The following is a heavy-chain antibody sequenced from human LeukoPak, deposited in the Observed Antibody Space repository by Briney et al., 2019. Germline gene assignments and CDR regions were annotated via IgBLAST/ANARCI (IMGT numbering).Heavy chain of an antibody. CDR1: GYTFTGYY. D-gene: IGHD3-22*01. CDR2: IIPIFGTA. CDR3: ATSDYYDSSGYYYFDY. J-gene: IGHJ4*02. V-gene: IGHV1-69*13. Sequence: GASVKVSCKASGYTFTGYYMHWVRQAPGQGLEWMGGIIPIFGTANYAQKFQGRVTITADESTSTAYMELSSLRPEDTAVCYCATSDYYDSSGYYYFDYWGQGTLVTVSS.